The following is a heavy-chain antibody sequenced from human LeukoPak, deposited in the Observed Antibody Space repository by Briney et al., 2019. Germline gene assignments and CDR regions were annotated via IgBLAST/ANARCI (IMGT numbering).Heavy chain of an antibody. CDR1: GGSISSGSYY. J-gene: IGHJ4*02. Sequence: PSETLSLTCTVSGGSISSGSYYWGRIRQPPGKGLEWIGSIYYSGTTYYNPSLKSRVTISVDTSKNQFSLKLSSVTAADTAVYYCARDPVPSYYWGQGTLVTVSS. CDR2: IYYSGTT. CDR3: ARDPVPSYY. D-gene: IGHD2-2*01. V-gene: IGHV4-39*07.